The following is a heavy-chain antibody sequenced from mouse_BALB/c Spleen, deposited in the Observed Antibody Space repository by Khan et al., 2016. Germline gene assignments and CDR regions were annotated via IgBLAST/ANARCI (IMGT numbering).Heavy chain of an antibody. CDR1: GYTFTSYV. CDR2: INPYNDGT. V-gene: IGHV1S136*01. Sequence: VRLQQSGPELVKPGASVKMSCKASGYTFTSYVMHWVKQKPGKGLEWIGYINPYNDGTKYNEKFKGKATLTSEKSSSTAYMELSILTSEDSAVYYCARYYGYDYFDYWGQGTTLPVSS. D-gene: IGHD2-2*01. J-gene: IGHJ2*01. CDR3: ARYYGYDYFDY.